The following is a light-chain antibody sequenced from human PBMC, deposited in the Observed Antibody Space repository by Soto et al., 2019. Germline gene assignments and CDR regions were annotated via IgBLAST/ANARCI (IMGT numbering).Light chain of an antibody. CDR2: DAS. J-gene: IGKJ2*01. CDR3: QQYNSYPNT. CDR1: QSVSSW. V-gene: IGKV1-5*01. Sequence: QMTQSPSTLSASVGDRVTITCRASQSVSSWLAWYQQKPGKAPKLLIYDASNLESGVPSTFGGSGSGTEFTLTISSLQPDDVATYFCQQYNSYPNTFGQGTKVDIK.